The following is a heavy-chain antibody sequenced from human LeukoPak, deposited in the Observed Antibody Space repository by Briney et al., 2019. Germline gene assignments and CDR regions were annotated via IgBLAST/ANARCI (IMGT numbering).Heavy chain of an antibody. V-gene: IGHV3-21*01. J-gene: IGHJ3*02. CDR3: ARPDLRAFDI. CDR1: GFTFSSYS. CDR2: ISSSSSYI. Sequence: GGSLTLSCAASGFTFSSYSMNWVRQAPGKGLEWVSSISSSSSYIYYADSVKGRFTISRDNAKNSLYLQMNSLRAEDTAVYYCARPDLRAFDIWGQGTMVTVSS.